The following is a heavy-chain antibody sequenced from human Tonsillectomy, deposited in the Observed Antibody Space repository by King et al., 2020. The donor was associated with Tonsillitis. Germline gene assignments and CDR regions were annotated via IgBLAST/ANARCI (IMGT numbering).Heavy chain of an antibody. CDR1: GFTFSSSS. D-gene: IGHD3-22*01. J-gene: IGHJ2*01. CDR3: ARGGYYYDLWYFDL. Sequence: VQLVESGGGLVKPGGSLRLSCAASGFTFSSSSMNWGRQAPGKGLDWVSSISSRSSYISYADSMKGRFPISRENAKNSLYLQMNSPRAEDTAVYYCARGGYYYDLWYFDLWGRGTLVTVSS. V-gene: IGHV3-21*01. CDR2: ISSRSSYI.